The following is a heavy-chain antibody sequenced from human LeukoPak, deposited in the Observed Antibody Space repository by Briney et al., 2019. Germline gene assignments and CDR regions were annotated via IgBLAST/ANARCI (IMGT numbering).Heavy chain of an antibody. CDR2: INHSGST. D-gene: IGHD1-26*01. J-gene: IGHJ4*02. CDR3: ARLVGATGGY. Sequence: SETLSLTCAVYGGSFSGYYWSWIRQPPGKGLEWIEEINHSGSTNYNPSLKSRVTISVDTSKNQFSLKLSSVTAADTAVYYCARLVGATGGYWGQGTLVTVSS. CDR1: GGSFSGYY. V-gene: IGHV4-34*01.